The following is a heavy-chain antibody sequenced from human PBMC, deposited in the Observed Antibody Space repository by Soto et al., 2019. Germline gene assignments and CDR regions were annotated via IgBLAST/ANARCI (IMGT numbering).Heavy chain of an antibody. CDR3: AISNCIGTICSPLRAW. Sequence: QVQLVQSGAEVKKPGASVKVSCKASGYTFTSYDINWVRQATGQGLEWMGWMNPNSGNTGYAQKFQGRVTMTRNTSTSTAYPELSSPRSQDTAVYYCAISNCIGTICSPLRAWWGQATLVTLSS. D-gene: IGHD2-2*01. CDR2: MNPNSGNT. CDR1: GYTFTSYD. J-gene: IGHJ4*02. V-gene: IGHV1-8*02.